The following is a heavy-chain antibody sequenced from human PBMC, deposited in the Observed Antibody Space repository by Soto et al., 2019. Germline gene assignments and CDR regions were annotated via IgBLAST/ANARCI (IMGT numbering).Heavy chain of an antibody. J-gene: IGHJ3*02. Sequence: QVQLVQSGAEVKKPGSSVKVSCKASGGTFSSYAISWVRQAPGQGLERMGGIIPIFGTANYAQKFQGRVTITADESTSTAYMGLCSLRSEDTAVYYCAVEGRDVEMATPWEAFDIWGQGTMVTVSS. CDR3: AVEGRDVEMATPWEAFDI. V-gene: IGHV1-69*01. CDR2: IIPIFGTA. CDR1: GGTFSSYA. D-gene: IGHD5-12*01.